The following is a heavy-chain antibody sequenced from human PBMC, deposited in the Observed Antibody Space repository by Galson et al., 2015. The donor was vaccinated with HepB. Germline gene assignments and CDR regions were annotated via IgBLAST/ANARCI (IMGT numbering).Heavy chain of an antibody. CDR2: ISGSGGST. CDR3: AKVQYYYDSSGYLSAFDI. D-gene: IGHD3-22*01. V-gene: IGHV3-23*01. Sequence: SLRLSCAASGFTFSSYAMSWVRQAPGKGLEWVPAISGSGGSTYYADSVKGRFTISRDNSKNTLYLQMNSLRAEDTAVYYCAKVQYYYDSSGYLSAFDIWGQGTMVTVSS. CDR1: GFTFSSYA. J-gene: IGHJ3*02.